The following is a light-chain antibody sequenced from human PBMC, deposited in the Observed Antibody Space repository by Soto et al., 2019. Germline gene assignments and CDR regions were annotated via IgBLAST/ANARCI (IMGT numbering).Light chain of an antibody. CDR3: SSYSRSSFDV. Sequence: QSVLTQPASVFGSPGQSITISCTGTSRDVGGYIYVSWYQQHPGKAPKPMIYEVSNWPAGVSNRLSGSQSGNTASLTISGVQSEDEADYYCSSYSRSSFDVFRPGTKVTVL. CDR2: EVS. CDR1: SRDVGGYIY. J-gene: IGLJ1*01. V-gene: IGLV2-14*01.